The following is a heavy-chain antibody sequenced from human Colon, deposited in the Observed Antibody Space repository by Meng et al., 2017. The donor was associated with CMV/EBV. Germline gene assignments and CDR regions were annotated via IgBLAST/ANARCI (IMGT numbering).Heavy chain of an antibody. CDR2: ISSRSTYI. D-gene: IGHD1-14*01. CDR3: ARAPGNYLSPYYFDF. CDR1: GFTFTDYS. V-gene: IGHV3-21*01. Sequence: GGSLRLSCAASGFTFTDYSINWVRQAPGKGLEWVSSISSRSTYISYADSVKGRFTVSRDDAKNSLYLQMDSLRAEDTAVYYCARAPGNYLSPYYFDFWGQGTLVIVSS. J-gene: IGHJ4*02.